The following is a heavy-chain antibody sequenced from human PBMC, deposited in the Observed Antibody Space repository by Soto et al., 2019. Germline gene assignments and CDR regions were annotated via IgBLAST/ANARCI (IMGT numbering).Heavy chain of an antibody. D-gene: IGHD4-17*01. J-gene: IGHJ6*02. Sequence: VKVSCQASGYTFTSYDINWVRQATGQGLEWMGWMNPNSGNTGYAQKFQGRVTMTRNTSISTAYMELSSLRSEDTAVYYCARAVYGDYVGRYYYYGMDVWGQGTTVTVSS. V-gene: IGHV1-8*01. CDR3: ARAVYGDYVGRYYYYGMDV. CDR2: MNPNSGNT. CDR1: GYTFTSYD.